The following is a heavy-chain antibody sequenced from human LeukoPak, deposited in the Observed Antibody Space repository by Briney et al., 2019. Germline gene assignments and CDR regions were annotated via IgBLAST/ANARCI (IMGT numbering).Heavy chain of an antibody. CDR1: GFTVSSIY. CDR2: IYSDGNT. CDR3: TGDTQSSSWYDH. Sequence: GGSLRLSCAVSGFTVSSIYVSWVRQAPGKGLEWVSFIYSDGNTYYADSVKGRFTLSRDSSRNTLYLQMNSLRVDDTAVYYCTGDTQSSSWYDHWGQGTWSPSPQ. D-gene: IGHD6-19*01. V-gene: IGHV3-53*01. J-gene: IGHJ5*02.